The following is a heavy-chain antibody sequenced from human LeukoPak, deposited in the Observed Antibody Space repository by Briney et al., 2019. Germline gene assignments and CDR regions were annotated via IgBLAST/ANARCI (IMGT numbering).Heavy chain of an antibody. CDR2: IIPIFGTA. CDR3: AREGNGGDYAAYHHYGLDV. D-gene: IGHD4-17*01. V-gene: IGHV1-69*13. Sequence: VASVKVSCKSSGDTFSSYAIIWVRQAPGQGLEWMGGIIPIFGTANYAQKFQGRVTFTADEFTSTAYMELSSLRSEDTAVYYCAREGNGGDYAAYHHYGLDVWGQGTTVTVSS. CDR1: GDTFSSYA. J-gene: IGHJ6*02.